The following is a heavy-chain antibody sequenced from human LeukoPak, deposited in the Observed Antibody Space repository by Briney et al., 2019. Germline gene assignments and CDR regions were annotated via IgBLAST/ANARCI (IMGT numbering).Heavy chain of an antibody. J-gene: IGHJ4*02. CDR1: GFTFSSYW. D-gene: IGHD3-10*01. CDR3: ARGFLWFGELLEN. V-gene: IGHV3-74*01. CDR2: INSDGSST. Sequence: GGSLRLSCAASGFTFSSYWMHWVRQAPGKGLVWVSRINSDGSSTTYADSVKGRFTISRDNAKNTLYLQMNSLRAEDTAVYYCARGFLWFGELLENWGQGTLVTVSS.